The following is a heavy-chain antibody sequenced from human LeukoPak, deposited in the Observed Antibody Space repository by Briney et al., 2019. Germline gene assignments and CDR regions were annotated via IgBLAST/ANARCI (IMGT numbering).Heavy chain of an antibody. V-gene: IGHV5-51*01. CDR1: GYSFTTYW. CDR3: ARPRSQLFAFDI. Sequence: GESLKISCQASGYSFTTYWIAWVRQMPGKGLEWMGIIYPGDSDTRYSPSFQGQVTISADKSISTAYLQWSSLKASDTAMYYCARPRSQLFAFDIWGQGTMVTVSS. D-gene: IGHD1-1*01. CDR2: IYPGDSDT. J-gene: IGHJ3*02.